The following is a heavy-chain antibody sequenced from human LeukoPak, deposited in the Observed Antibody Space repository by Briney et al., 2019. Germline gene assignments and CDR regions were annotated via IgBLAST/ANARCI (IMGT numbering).Heavy chain of an antibody. Sequence: GGSLRLSCAASGFTFSSYAMHWVRQAPGKGLEWVAIISYDGSNKYYADSVKGRFTISRDNSKNTLYLQMNSLRAEDTAVYYCARDRGRYSYGFLFGYWGQGTLVTVSS. V-gene: IGHV3-30-3*01. J-gene: IGHJ4*02. D-gene: IGHD5-18*01. CDR3: ARDRGRYSYGFLFGY. CDR1: GFTFSSYA. CDR2: ISYDGSNK.